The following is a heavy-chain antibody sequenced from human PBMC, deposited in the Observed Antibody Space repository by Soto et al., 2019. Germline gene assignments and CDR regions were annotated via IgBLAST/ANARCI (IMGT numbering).Heavy chain of an antibody. CDR1: GGTFSSYA. CDR3: ASDYDDSSGYRSPFDY. V-gene: IGHV1-69*01. D-gene: IGHD3-22*01. Sequence: QVQLVQSGAEVKKPGSSVKVSCNASGGTFSSYAISWVRQAPGQGLEWMGGIIPILGTANYAQKFQGRGTITADESTSTAYMELSSLRSEDKAVYYCASDYDDSSGYRSPFDYWGQGTLVTVSS. CDR2: IIPILGTA. J-gene: IGHJ4*02.